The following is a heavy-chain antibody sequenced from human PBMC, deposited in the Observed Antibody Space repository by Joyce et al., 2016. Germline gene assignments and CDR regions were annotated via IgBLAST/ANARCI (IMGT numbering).Heavy chain of an antibody. CDR3: ARNSESYPYYSDY. D-gene: IGHD1-26*01. CDR1: GGTFSTYT. J-gene: IGHJ4*02. Sequence: QVQLVQSGAEVKKPGSSVKVSCKASGGTFSTYTFTWVRQAPGQGLEWMGGILPVLGTANYAQKLQGRVTITADESTSTAYMELSSLRSEDTAVYYCARNSESYPYYSDYWGQGTLVTVSS. CDR2: ILPVLGTA. V-gene: IGHV1-69*01.